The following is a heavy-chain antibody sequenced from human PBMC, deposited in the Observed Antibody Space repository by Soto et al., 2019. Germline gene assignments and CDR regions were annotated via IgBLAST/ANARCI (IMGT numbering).Heavy chain of an antibody. V-gene: IGHV3-11*01. CDR1: GFIFSDYH. J-gene: IGHJ4*02. Sequence: QVQLVESGGGLVKPGGSLRLSCATSGFIFSDYHMHWXXXXXXXXXXWISYISGNGRIIQYADSAKGRFTISRDNAXXXXXXXXXXXXXXXXXXXXXXXXXXXXXXTDFDYWGQGTLVTVSS. CDR3: XXXXXXXXXTDFDY. CDR2: ISGNGRII.